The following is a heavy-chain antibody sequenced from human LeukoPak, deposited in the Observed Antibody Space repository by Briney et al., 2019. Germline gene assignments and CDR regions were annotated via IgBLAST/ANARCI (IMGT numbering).Heavy chain of an antibody. CDR2: ISYDGSNK. V-gene: IGHV3-30*18. D-gene: IGHD3-3*01. J-gene: IGHJ3*02. CDR1: GFTFSSYG. CDR3: AKALGITIFGVVDAFDI. Sequence: GGSLRLSCAASGFTFSSYGMHWVRQAPGKGLEWVAVISYDGSNKYYADSVKGRFTISRDNSKNTLYLQMNSLRAEGTAVYYCAKALGITIFGVVDAFDIWGQGTMVTVSS.